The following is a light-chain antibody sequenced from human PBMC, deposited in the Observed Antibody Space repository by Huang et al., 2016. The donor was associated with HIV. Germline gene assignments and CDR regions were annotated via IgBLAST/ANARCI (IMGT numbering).Light chain of an antibody. J-gene: IGKJ4*01. CDR1: PSVNNN. CDR3: QQYDGWPPIT. V-gene: IGKV3-15*01. Sequence: EIVMTQSPATLSVFPGERVTLSCRASPSVNNNLAWYQHKAGQAPRLLIYSASTRAPGIAARFSGSGSGTDFTLTISSLQSEDFAIYFCQQYDGWPPITFGGGTRVEVK. CDR2: SAS.